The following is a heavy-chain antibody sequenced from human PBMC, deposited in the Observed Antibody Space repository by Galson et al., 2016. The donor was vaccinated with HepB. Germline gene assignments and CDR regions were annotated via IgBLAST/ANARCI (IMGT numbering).Heavy chain of an antibody. D-gene: IGHD6-19*01. Sequence: SVKVSCKASGGIFTSHIFNWVRQAPGQTLEWMGRIIPMLNTVNYTQKFQGRVAFTADKSTTTAYMDLSSLSTDDTAVYYCARSAFSSGRSEGGWFHSWGQGTLVTVSS. CDR3: ARSAFSSGRSEGGWFHS. CDR2: IIPMLNTV. CDR1: GGIFTSHI. V-gene: IGHV1-69*08. J-gene: IGHJ5*01.